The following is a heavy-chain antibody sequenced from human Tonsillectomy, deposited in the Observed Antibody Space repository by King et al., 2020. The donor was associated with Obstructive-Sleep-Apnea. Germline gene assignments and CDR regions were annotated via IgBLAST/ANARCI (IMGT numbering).Heavy chain of an antibody. CDR3: ARQSYDSSGYYLDY. V-gene: IGHV4-59*08. CDR2: IYYSGST. J-gene: IGHJ4*02. D-gene: IGHD3-22*01. CDR1: GGSIRSNY. Sequence: QLQESGPGLVKPSETLSLTCTVSGGSIRSNYWSWIRQPPGKGLEWIGYIYYSGSTNYNPSLKSRVTISVDTSKNQFSLKLISVTAADTAVYYCARQSYDSSGYYLDYWGQGILVTVSS.